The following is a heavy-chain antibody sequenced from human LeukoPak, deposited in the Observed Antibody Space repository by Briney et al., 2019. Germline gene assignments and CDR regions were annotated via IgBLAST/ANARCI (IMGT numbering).Heavy chain of an antibody. Sequence: PGGSLRLSCAASGFTFSSYSMNWVRQAPGKGLEWVSSISSSSSYIYYADSVKGRFTISRDNAKNSLYLQMNSLRAEDTAVCYCARDQKLLEAFDIWGQGTMVTVSS. V-gene: IGHV3-21*01. CDR1: GFTFSSYS. CDR3: ARDQKLLEAFDI. D-gene: IGHD1-1*01. CDR2: ISSSSSYI. J-gene: IGHJ3*02.